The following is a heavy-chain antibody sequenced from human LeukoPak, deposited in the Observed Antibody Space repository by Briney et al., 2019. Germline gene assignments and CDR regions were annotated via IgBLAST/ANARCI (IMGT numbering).Heavy chain of an antibody. D-gene: IGHD5-18*01. CDR3: ARHPERYSYFDY. CDR2: IYYTGSA. CDR1: GGSISSSSCY. V-gene: IGHV4-39*01. Sequence: PSETLSLTCTVSGGSISSSSCYWGWIRQPPGKGLEWIGSIYYTGSAYYNPSLKSRVTMSVDTSKNQFSLRLSSVTAADTAVYSCARHPERYSYFDYWGQRTLVTVSS. J-gene: IGHJ4*02.